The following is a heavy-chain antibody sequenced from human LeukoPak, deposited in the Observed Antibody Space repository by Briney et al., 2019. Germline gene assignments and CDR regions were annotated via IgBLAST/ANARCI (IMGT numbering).Heavy chain of an antibody. CDR2: ISYDGSNK. Sequence: PGGSLRLSCAASGFTFSSYAMHWVRQAPGKGLERVAVISYDGSNKYYADSVKGRFTISRDNSKNTLYLQMNSLRAEDTAVYYCARALGDYFSYWGQGTLVTVSS. CDR1: GFTFSSYA. D-gene: IGHD4-17*01. V-gene: IGHV3-30-3*01. CDR3: ARALGDYFSY. J-gene: IGHJ4*02.